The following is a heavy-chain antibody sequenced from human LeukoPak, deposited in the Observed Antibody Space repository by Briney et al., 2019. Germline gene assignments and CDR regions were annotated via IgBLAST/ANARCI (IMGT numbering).Heavy chain of an antibody. Sequence: ASVKVSCTASGYTFTSYGSSWVRQAPGQGLEWMGWISAYNGNTNYAQKLQGRVTMTTDTSTSTAYMELRSLRSDDTAVYYCARVLVGATLGYYYYYMDVWGKGTTVTVSS. J-gene: IGHJ6*03. CDR1: GYTFTSYG. CDR3: ARVLVGATLGYYYYYMDV. D-gene: IGHD1-26*01. V-gene: IGHV1-18*01. CDR2: ISAYNGNT.